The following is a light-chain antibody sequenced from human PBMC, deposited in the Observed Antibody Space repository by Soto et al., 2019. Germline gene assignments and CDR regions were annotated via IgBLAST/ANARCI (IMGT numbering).Light chain of an antibody. CDR1: QSVLYRSNKNNY. Sequence: DVVLALSPDSLAVSLGARATIHCKSRQSVLYRSNKNNYLALYQQKPGHPPNLLIYWASTRESGVPDRFSGSGSGTDFTLTIYSLQAEDVAVYYCQQYYSTPPTFCGGTKV. V-gene: IGKV4-1*01. CDR3: QQYYSTPPT. CDR2: WAS. J-gene: IGKJ4*01.